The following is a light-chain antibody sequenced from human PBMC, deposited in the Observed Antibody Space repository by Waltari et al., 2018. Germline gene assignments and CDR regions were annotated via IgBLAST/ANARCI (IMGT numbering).Light chain of an antibody. J-gene: IGLJ3*02. CDR2: EDN. CDR3: QSYDSTDWV. Sequence: KFMLTQPHSLSESPGKTVTISCTGSGGSIATNYVQWYPQRPGSAHILLIFEDNQRPSGVPDRFSGSIDTSSNSASLTISGLKTEDEADYYCQSYDSTDWVFGGGTKLTVL. V-gene: IGLV6-57*02. CDR1: GGSIATNY.